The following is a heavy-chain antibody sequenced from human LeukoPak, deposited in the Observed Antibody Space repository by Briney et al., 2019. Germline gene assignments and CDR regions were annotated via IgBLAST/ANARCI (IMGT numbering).Heavy chain of an antibody. J-gene: IGHJ5*02. CDR3: ARRIDRGWGSMFDP. V-gene: IGHV1-24*01. Sequence: GASVKVSCKVSGYTLTELSMHWVRQAPGKGLEWMGGFDPEDGETIYAQKFQGRVTMTEDTSTDTAYMELSSLRSEDTAVYYCARRIDRGWGSMFDPWGQGTLVTVSS. CDR2: FDPEDGET. D-gene: IGHD3-16*01. CDR1: GYTLTELS.